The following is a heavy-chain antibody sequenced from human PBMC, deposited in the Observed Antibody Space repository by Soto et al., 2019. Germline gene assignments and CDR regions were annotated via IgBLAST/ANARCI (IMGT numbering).Heavy chain of an antibody. CDR3: AITTYSSSLVYYFDY. CDR1: GGSISSSSYY. V-gene: IGHV4-39*01. J-gene: IGHJ4*02. CDR2: IYYSGST. Sequence: QLQLQESGPGLVKPSETLSLTCTVSGGSISSSSYYWGWIRQPPGKGLEWIGSIYYSGSTYYNPSRKIRVTISVDTAKNQFALKLSSVTAADTAVYYCAITTYSSSLVYYFDYWGQGTLVTVSS. D-gene: IGHD6-6*01.